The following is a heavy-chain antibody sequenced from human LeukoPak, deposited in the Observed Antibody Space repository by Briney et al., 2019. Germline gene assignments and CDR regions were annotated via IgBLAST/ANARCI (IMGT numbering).Heavy chain of an antibody. CDR1: GGSISSYY. CDR2: IYTSGST. CDR3: ARDHPYDYGDLFQDLLAPLTNWFDP. V-gene: IGHV4-4*07. D-gene: IGHD4-17*01. J-gene: IGHJ5*02. Sequence: PSETLSLSCTVSGGSISSYYWSWIRQPAGKGLEWIGRIYTSGSTNYNPSLKSRVTMSGDTSKNQFSLKLSTVTAADTAVYYCARDHPYDYGDLFQDLLAPLTNWFDPWGQGTLVTVSS.